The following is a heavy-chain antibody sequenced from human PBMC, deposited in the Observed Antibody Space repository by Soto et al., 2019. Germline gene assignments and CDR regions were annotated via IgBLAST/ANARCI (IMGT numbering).Heavy chain of an antibody. D-gene: IGHD1-1*01. CDR3: ASWHEREHAYDV. CDR2: LYDVDGT. J-gene: IGHJ3*01. Sequence: DVQLVESGGGLNQPGESLRLSCAAFGLTVSGKKYVAWVRQAPGKGLEWISALYDVDGTYYADSVKGRFTTSTDSSKTTVYLQMNGLRPDDTAVYYCASWHEREHAYDVWGRGTTVTVSS. CDR1: GLTVSGKKY. V-gene: IGHV3-53*01.